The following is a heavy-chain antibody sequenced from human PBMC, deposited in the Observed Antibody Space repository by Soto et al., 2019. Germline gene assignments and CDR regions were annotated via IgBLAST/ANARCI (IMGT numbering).Heavy chain of an antibody. V-gene: IGHV1-2*02. D-gene: IGHD6-13*01. Sequence: GASVKVSCKASGYTFTGYYMHWVRQAPGQGLEWMGWINPNSGGTNYAQKFQGRVTMTTDTSTSTAYMELRSLRSDDTAVYYCARDLGIAAAGRPPALLGYWGQGTLVTVSS. CDR1: GYTFTGYY. J-gene: IGHJ4*02. CDR2: INPNSGGT. CDR3: ARDLGIAAAGRPPALLGY.